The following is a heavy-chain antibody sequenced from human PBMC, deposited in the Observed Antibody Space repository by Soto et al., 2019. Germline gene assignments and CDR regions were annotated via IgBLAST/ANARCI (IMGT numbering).Heavy chain of an antibody. D-gene: IGHD2-15*01. V-gene: IGHV4-4*07. J-gene: IGHJ3*02. CDR3: AIDQGGGSHLVDACEI. CDR2: IYTSVST. CDR1: GGSISSYY. Sequence: PSETRSLTCTVSGGSISSYYWSWIRQHAGKGLEWIGRIYTSVSTNYNPSLKSRVTMSVATSKNQFSLKLSSVNAADTAVYYCAIDQGGGSHLVDACEIWGQGTMVSGS.